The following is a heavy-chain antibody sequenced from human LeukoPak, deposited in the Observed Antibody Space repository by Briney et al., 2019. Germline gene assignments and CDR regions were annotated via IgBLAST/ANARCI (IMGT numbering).Heavy chain of an antibody. J-gene: IGHJ4*02. D-gene: IGHD5-18*01. CDR2: IYSGGST. CDR1: EFSVGSNY. V-gene: IGHV3-53*01. Sequence: GGSLRLSCAASEFSVGSNYMTWVRQAPGKGLEWVSLIYSGGSTYYADSVKGRFTISGDNSKNTLYLQMNSLRAEDTAVYYCARGNNGVGYSYGFGNYFDYWGQGTLVTVSS. CDR3: ARGNNGVGYSYGFGNYFDY.